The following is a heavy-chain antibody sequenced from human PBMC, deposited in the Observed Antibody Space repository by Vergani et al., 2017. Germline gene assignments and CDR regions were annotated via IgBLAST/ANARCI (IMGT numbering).Heavy chain of an antibody. D-gene: IGHD3-9*01. V-gene: IGHV3-9*01. Sequence: EVQLVESGGGLVQPGRSLRLSCAASGFTFDDYAMHWVRQAPGKGLEWVSGISWNSGSIGYADSVKGRFTISRDNAKNSLYLQMNSLRAEDTALYYCAKDGPGYDILTGYMDVWGQGTTVTVSS. CDR1: GFTFDDYA. J-gene: IGHJ6*02. CDR3: AKDGPGYDILTGYMDV. CDR2: ISWNSGSI.